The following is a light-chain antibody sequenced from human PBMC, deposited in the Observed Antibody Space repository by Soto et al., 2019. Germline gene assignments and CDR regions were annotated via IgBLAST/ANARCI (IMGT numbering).Light chain of an antibody. Sequence: DIHMTQSPSTLSASLGDRVTITCRASQSISGWLAWYQQKPGKAPKLLIYKASSLESGVPSRFSGSGSGTEFSLTISSLQPDDFETDYCQQYYSLWKFGQGTKVESK. CDR1: QSISGW. CDR3: QQYYSLWK. V-gene: IGKV1-5*03. CDR2: KAS. J-gene: IGKJ1*01.